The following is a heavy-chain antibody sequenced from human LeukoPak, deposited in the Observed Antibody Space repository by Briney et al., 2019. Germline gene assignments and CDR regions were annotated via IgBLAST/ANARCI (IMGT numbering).Heavy chain of an antibody. CDR2: IIPIFGTA. CDR1: GYTFTSYG. CDR3: ARGLTGPWYYFDY. D-gene: IGHD3-9*01. Sequence: ASVKVSCKASGYTFTSYGISWVRQAPGQGLEWMGGIIPIFGTANYAQKFQGRVTITTDESTSTAYMELSSLRSEDTAVYYCARGLTGPWYYFDYWGQGTLVTVSS. V-gene: IGHV1-69*05. J-gene: IGHJ4*02.